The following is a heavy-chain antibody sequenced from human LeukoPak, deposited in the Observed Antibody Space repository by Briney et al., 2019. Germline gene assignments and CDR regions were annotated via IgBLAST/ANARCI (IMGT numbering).Heavy chain of an antibody. CDR2: INQDGTEK. CDR1: GFTFSTYW. D-gene: IGHD2-15*01. J-gene: IGHJ4*02. Sequence: SGGSLRLSCAISGFTFSTYWMSWVRQAPGKGLEWVSNINQDGTEKYYVDSVKGRFTISRDNAKNSLYLQMNSLRAEDTAVYYCARYCSGSGCFDYWGQGTLVTVSS. CDR3: ARYCSGSGCFDY. V-gene: IGHV3-7*03.